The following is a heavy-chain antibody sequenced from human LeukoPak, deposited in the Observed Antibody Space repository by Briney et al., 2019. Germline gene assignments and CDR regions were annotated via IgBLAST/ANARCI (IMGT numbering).Heavy chain of an antibody. D-gene: IGHD3-10*01. CDR3: ARHSNLYYYGSGSYYNFDY. V-gene: IGHV4-59*08. J-gene: IGHJ4*02. Sequence: SETPSLTCTVSGGSISSYYWSWIRQPPGKGLEWIGYIYYSGSTNYNPSLKSRVTISVDTSKNQFSLKLSSVTAADTAVYYCARHSNLYYYGSGSYYNFDYWGQGTLVTVSS. CDR1: GGSISSYY. CDR2: IYYSGST.